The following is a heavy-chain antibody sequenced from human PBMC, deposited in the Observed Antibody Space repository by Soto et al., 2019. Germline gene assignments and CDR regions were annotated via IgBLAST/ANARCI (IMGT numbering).Heavy chain of an antibody. Sequence: SETLSLTCTVSGGSISSYYWSWIRQPAGKGLEWIGRIYTSGSTNYNPSLKSRVTMSVGTSKNQFSLKLSSVTAADTAVYYCARDRYYGSGSSGVDYWGQGTLVTVSS. J-gene: IGHJ4*02. CDR3: ARDRYYGSGSSGVDY. V-gene: IGHV4-4*07. D-gene: IGHD3-10*01. CDR2: IYTSGST. CDR1: GGSISSYY.